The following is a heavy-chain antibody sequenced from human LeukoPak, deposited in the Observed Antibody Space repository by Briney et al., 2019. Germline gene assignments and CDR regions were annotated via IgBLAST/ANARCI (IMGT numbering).Heavy chain of an antibody. V-gene: IGHV4-30-4*01. D-gene: IGHD5-24*01. CDR2: IYYSGST. CDR1: GGSISSGDYY. CDR3: ARARDGSLDY. J-gene: IGHJ4*02. Sequence: SETLSLTCTVSGGSISSGDYYWSWIRQPPGKGLEWIGYIYYSGSTYYNPSPKSRVTISVDTSKNQFSLKLSSVTAADTAVYYCARARDGSLDYWGQGTLVTVSS.